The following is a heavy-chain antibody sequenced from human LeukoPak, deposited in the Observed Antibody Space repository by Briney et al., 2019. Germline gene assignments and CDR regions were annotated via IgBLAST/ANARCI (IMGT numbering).Heavy chain of an antibody. CDR3: AGTPWFGELTLDY. V-gene: IGHV1-58*02. CDR1: GFTFTSST. CDR2: IVVGSGNT. J-gene: IGHJ4*02. D-gene: IGHD3-10*01. Sequence: EASVNVSCKASGFTFTSSTIQWVRQARGQRLEWIGWIVVGSGNTNYAQKFQERVIITRDMSTTTVYMELSSLRSEDTAVYYYAGTPWFGELTLDYWGQGTLVTVSS.